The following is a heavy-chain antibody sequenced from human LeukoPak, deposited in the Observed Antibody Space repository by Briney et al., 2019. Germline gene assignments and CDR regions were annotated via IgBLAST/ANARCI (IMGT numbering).Heavy chain of an antibody. D-gene: IGHD3-10*01. J-gene: IGHJ4*02. CDR1: GYSFTSYW. CDR3: ARLPRGPKSDFDY. Sequence: GESVKISCKGSGYSFTSYWIGWVRQMPGKGLEWMGIIYPGDSDTRYSPSFQGQVTISVDRSITTAYLQWRSLKASDTAMYYCARLPRGPKSDFDYWGQGTLVTVSS. CDR2: IYPGDSDT. V-gene: IGHV5-51*01.